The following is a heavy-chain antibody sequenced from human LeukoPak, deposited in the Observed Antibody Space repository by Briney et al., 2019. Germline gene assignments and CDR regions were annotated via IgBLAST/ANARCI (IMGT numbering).Heavy chain of an antibody. CDR2: IRKKTSKYTT. Sequence: QPGGSLRLSCATSGFIFSAYIMDWVRHTPGKGLEWIARIRKKTSKYTTEYAASVKGRFAVSRDDSNDSIALQMSGPGTEDTAVYYCTGEGGEGDYTAFDMWGQGTMVTVSS. CDR1: GFIFSAYI. CDR3: TGEGGEGDYTAFDM. V-gene: IGHV3-72*01. J-gene: IGHJ3*02. D-gene: IGHD3-16*01.